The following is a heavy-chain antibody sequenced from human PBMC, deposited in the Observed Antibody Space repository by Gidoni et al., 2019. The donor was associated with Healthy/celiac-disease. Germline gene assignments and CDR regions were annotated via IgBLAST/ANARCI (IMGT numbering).Heavy chain of an antibody. CDR3: ARDAFEAAADY. Sequence: QVQLVESGGGVVQPGRSLRRSCAAAGVTFSSYGMPWVRQAPGKGLEWVAVIWYDGSNTYYADSVKGRFTISRDNSKNTLYLQMHSLRAEDTAVYYCARDAFEAAADYWGQGTLVTVSS. CDR1: GVTFSSYG. J-gene: IGHJ4*02. CDR2: IWYDGSNT. D-gene: IGHD6-13*01. V-gene: IGHV3-33*01.